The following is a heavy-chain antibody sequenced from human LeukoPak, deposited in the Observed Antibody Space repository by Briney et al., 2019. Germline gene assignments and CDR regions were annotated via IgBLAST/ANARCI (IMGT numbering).Heavy chain of an antibody. CDR3: TRRTTVGFDP. CDR1: GFTFGDYA. D-gene: IGHD4-23*01. V-gene: IGHV3-49*04. CDR2: IRSKANGGTT. J-gene: IGHJ5*02. Sequence: GGSLRLSCTASGFTFGDYAMSWVRQAPGKGLEWVGFIRSKANGGTTEYAASVKGRFTISRDDSKSIAYLQMNSLKTEDTAVYYCTRRTTVGFDPWGQGTLVTVSS.